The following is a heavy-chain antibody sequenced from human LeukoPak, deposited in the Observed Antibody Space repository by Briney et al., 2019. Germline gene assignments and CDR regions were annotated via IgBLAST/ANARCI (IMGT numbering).Heavy chain of an antibody. CDR1: GYTLTELS. CDR3: ATSYDILTGYPTGVDY. V-gene: IGHV1-24*01. CDR2: FDPEDGEK. J-gene: IGHJ4*02. Sequence: GASVTVSCKVSGYTLTELSMHLVRQAPGKGVEWMGGFDPEDGEKNYAQKFQGRVTMTEDTSTDTAYMELSSLRSEDTAVYYCATSYDILTGYPTGVDYWGQGTLVTVSS. D-gene: IGHD3-9*01.